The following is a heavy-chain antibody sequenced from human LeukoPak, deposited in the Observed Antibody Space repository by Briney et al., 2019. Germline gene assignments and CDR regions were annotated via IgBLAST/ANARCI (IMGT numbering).Heavy chain of an antibody. CDR3: ARGGYPSVTTRTYYFDY. Sequence: SVKVSCKASGGTFSSYAISWVRQAPGQGREWMGGIIPIFGTANYAQKFQGRVTITTDESTSTAYMELSSLRSEDTAVYYCARGGYPSVTTRTYYFDYWGQGTLVTVSS. CDR2: IIPIFGTA. J-gene: IGHJ4*02. V-gene: IGHV1-69*05. D-gene: IGHD4-17*01. CDR1: GGTFSSYA.